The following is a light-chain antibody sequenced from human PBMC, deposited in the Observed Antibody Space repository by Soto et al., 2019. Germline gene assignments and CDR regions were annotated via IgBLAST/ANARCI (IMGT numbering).Light chain of an antibody. Sequence: QSVLTQPPSVSGAPGQRVTISCTGSSSNIGAGYDVHWYQQLPGTAPKLLIYANTNRPSGVPDRCSGSKSGTSASLAITGLQAEDEADYYCQSYDTSLSGSVVFGGGTKLTVL. CDR1: SSNIGAGYD. CDR2: ANT. V-gene: IGLV1-40*01. CDR3: QSYDTSLSGSVV. J-gene: IGLJ2*01.